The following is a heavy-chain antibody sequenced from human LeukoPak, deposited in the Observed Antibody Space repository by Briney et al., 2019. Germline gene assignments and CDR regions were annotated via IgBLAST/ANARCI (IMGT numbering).Heavy chain of an antibody. J-gene: IGHJ4*02. CDR2: ISAYNGNT. V-gene: IGHV1-18*01. Sequence: ASVTVSFKASGYTFTSYGISWVRQAPGQGLEWMGWISAYNGNTNYAQKLQGRVTMTTDTSTSTAYMELSSLRSEDTAVYYCATGLGEYSSSSHWGQGTLVTVSS. D-gene: IGHD6-6*01. CDR3: ATGLGEYSSSSH. CDR1: GYTFTSYG.